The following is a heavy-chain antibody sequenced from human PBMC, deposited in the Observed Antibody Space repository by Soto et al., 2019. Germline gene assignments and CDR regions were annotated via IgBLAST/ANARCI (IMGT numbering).Heavy chain of an antibody. CDR3: ARGGYSSGWSWVFDY. CDR1: GGSISSYY. V-gene: IGHV4-59*01. J-gene: IGHJ4*01. Sequence: ETLSVTCIVSGGSISSYYWSWIRQPPGKGLEWIGYFYYSGNTNYNPSLKSRVTISVDTSKNQFSLKLSSVTAADTAVYYCARGGYSSGWSWVFDYWGHGTLVTVS. CDR2: FYYSGNT. D-gene: IGHD6-19*01.